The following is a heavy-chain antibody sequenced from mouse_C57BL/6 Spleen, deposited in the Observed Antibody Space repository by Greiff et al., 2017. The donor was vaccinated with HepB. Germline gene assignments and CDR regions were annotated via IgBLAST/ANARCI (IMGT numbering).Heavy chain of an antibody. V-gene: IGHV1-81*01. CDR3: ARGYSKGFAY. CDR1: GYTFTSYG. CDR2: IYPRSGNT. D-gene: IGHD2-5*01. J-gene: IGHJ3*01. Sequence: QVHVKQSGAELARPGASVKLSCKASGYTFTSYGISWVKQRTGQGLEWIGEIYPRSGNTYYNEKFKGKATLTADKSSSTAYMELRSLTSEDSAVYFCARGYSKGFAYWGQGTLVTVSA.